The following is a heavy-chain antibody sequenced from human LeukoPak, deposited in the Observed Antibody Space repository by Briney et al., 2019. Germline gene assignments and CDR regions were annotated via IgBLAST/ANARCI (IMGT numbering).Heavy chain of an antibody. V-gene: IGHV1-8*01. J-gene: IGHJ5*02. CDR3: ARRVGATVNWFDP. D-gene: IGHD1-26*01. CDR1: GYTFTIYD. CDR2: MNPNSGNT. Sequence: ASVTVSFKSAGYTFTIYDINWLRQATGQGLEWMGWMNPNSGNTGYSQKFQGKVTMTRNTSISTAYVELSSLRSEDTAVYYCARRVGATVNWFDPWGQGSLVTVSS.